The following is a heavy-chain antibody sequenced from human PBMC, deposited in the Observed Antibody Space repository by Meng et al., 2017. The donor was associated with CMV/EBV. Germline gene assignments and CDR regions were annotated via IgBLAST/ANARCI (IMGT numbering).Heavy chain of an antibody. J-gene: IGHJ4*02. CDR3: TTNVLRYFDWLPPDY. V-gene: IGHV3-15*01. Sequence: GGSLRLSCAASGFTFSNAWMSWVRQAPGMGLEWVGRIKSKTDGGTTDYAAPVKDRFSISRDDSKNTLYLQMNSLKTEDTAVYYCTTNVLRYFDWLPPDYWGQGTLVTVSS. D-gene: IGHD3-9*01. CDR1: GFTFSNAW. CDR2: IKSKTDGGTT.